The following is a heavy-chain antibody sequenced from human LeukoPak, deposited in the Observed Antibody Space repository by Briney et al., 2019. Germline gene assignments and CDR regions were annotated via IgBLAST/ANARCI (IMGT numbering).Heavy chain of an antibody. J-gene: IGHJ4*02. V-gene: IGHV3-23*01. D-gene: IGHD2-15*01. CDR2: ISGSGGST. Sequence: GGSLRLSCAASGFTFSSYAMSWVRQAPGKGLEWVSAISGSGGSTYYADSVKGRFTISRDNSKNTLYLQMNSLRAGDTAVYYCAKDLAVVVVAATLDYWGQGTLVTVSS. CDR3: AKDLAVVVVAATLDY. CDR1: GFTFSSYA.